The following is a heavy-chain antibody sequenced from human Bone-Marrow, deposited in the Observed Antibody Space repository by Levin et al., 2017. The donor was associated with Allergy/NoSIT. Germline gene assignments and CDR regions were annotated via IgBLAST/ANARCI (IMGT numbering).Heavy chain of an antibody. Sequence: GESLKISCAASGFTLSSTYMSWVRQAPGKGLEWVSVIYSGQSAHYADSVQGRFTISRDNSNNTLYLQMNILRAEDTAVYYCARVGTSHTYYGMDVWGQGTTVTVSS. J-gene: IGHJ6*02. CDR3: ARVGTSHTYYGMDV. V-gene: IGHV3-53*01. CDR2: IYSGQSA. CDR1: GFTLSSTY. D-gene: IGHD1-7*01.